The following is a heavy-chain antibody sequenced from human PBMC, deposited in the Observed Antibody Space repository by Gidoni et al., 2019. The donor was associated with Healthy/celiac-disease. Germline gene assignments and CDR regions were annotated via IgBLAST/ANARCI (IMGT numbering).Heavy chain of an antibody. CDR1: GFTFSSYG. CDR3: AREPKGEYSGSYYFRG. J-gene: IGHJ4*02. Sequence: QVQLVASGGGVVQHGRSMRLSCEASGFTFSSYGMHWVRQAPGKGLEWVAVIWYDGSNKYYADSVKGRFTLSRDNSKNTLYLQMTSLRAEDTAVYYCAREPKGEYSGSYYFRGWGQGTLVTVSS. CDR2: IWYDGSNK. D-gene: IGHD1-26*01. V-gene: IGHV3-33*01.